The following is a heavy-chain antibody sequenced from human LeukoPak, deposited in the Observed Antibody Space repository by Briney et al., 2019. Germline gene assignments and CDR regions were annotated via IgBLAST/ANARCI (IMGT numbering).Heavy chain of an antibody. CDR2: IYDSGST. D-gene: IGHD5-24*01. Sequence: SETLSLTCTVSGGSIRSSYYYWGWIRQPPGKGLEWIGSIYDSGSTYYNPSLKSRVTISVDTSKNQFSLKLNSVTAADTAVYYCARVGYNYGYYFDYWGQGTLVTVSS. J-gene: IGHJ4*02. CDR1: GGSIRSSYYY. CDR3: ARVGYNYGYYFDY. V-gene: IGHV4-39*01.